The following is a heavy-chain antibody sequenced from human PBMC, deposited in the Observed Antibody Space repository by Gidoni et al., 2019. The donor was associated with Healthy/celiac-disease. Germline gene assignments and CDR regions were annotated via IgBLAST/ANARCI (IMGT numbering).Heavy chain of an antibody. CDR1: GYTFTGYY. Sequence: QVQLVQSGAEVKKPGASVKVSCKASGYTFTGYYMHWVRQALGQGLEWMGWINPNSGGTNYAQKFQGRVTMTRDTSISTAYMELSRLRSDDTAVYYCARGSLVVAATGWFDPWGQGTLVTVSS. CDR2: INPNSGGT. D-gene: IGHD2-15*01. CDR3: ARGSLVVAATGWFDP. V-gene: IGHV1-2*02. J-gene: IGHJ5*02.